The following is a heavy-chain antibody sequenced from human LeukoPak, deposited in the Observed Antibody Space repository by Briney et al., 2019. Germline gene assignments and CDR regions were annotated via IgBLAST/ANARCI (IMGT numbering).Heavy chain of an antibody. J-gene: IGHJ4*02. D-gene: IGHD2-2*01. CDR1: GGSISSSSYY. Sequence: SETLSLTCTVSGGSISSSSYYWGLIRQPPGKGLEWIGSIYYSGSTYYNPSLKSRVTISVDTSKNQFSLKLSSVTAADTAVYYCAREDIVVVPAAMRGIVDYWGQGTLVTVSS. CDR3: AREDIVVVPAAMRGIVDY. V-gene: IGHV4-39*07. CDR2: IYYSGST.